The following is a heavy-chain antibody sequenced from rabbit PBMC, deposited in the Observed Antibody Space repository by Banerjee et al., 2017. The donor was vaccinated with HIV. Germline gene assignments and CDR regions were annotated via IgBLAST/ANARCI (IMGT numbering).Heavy chain of an antibody. Sequence: QQQLEESGGGLVKPEASLTLTCTASGFSFSSSYDMCWVRQAPGKGLEWIACIWPGSSGSTYYASWAKGRFTISKTSSTTVTLQMTSLTASDTATYFCASHSGYPQYFNLWGQGTLVTVS. CDR3: ASHSGYPQYFNL. CDR2: IWPGSSGST. D-gene: IGHD1-1*01. J-gene: IGHJ4*01. CDR1: GFSFSSSYD. V-gene: IGHV1S45*01.